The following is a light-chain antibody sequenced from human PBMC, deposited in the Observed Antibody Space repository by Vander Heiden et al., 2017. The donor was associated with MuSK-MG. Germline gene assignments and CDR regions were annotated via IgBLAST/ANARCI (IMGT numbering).Light chain of an antibody. CDR1: QDISSA. CDR2: AAS. CDR3: QQFINFPYT. J-gene: IGKJ2*01. V-gene: IGKV1D-13*01. Sequence: AIQLTQSPSSLSASVGDRVTITCRASQDISSALAWYQQKPWKAPKVLIYAASTLVSGVPLRFAGSGSGTDFTLTISSLQPEDFATYYCQQFINFPYTFGQGTKLEMK.